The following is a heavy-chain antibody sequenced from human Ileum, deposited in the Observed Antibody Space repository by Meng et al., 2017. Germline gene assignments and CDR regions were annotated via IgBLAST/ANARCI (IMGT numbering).Heavy chain of an antibody. J-gene: IGHJ4*02. CDR3: ARDFDREN. CDR2: THPDGTTT. CDR1: EFTFSGYW. Sequence: GGSLRLSCIASEFTFSGYWMHWVRQTPGKGPEWVSRTHPDGTTTSYADSVKGRFTISRDNVKNTLYLQMNSLRAEDTAVYYCARDFDRENWGQGTVVTVSS. V-gene: IGHV3-74*01.